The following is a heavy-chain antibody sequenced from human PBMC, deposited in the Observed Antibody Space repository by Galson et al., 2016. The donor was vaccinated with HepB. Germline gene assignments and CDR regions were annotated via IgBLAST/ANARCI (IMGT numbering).Heavy chain of an antibody. CDR2: ISYDGRSK. V-gene: IGHV3-30*18. J-gene: IGHJ5*02. Sequence: SLRLSCAASGFTLGTYGMHWVRQAPGTGLEWVTMISYDGRSKYDADSVKGRFTISRDSSKNTLYLQMNSLRSEDTAVYYCAKDWYSNVLCNWFDPWVQGTLVTVSS. D-gene: IGHD1-26*01. CDR1: GFTLGTYG. CDR3: AKDWYSNVLCNWFDP.